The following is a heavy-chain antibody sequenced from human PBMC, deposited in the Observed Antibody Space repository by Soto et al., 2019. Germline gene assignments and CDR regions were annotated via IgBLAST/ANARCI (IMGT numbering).Heavy chain of an antibody. V-gene: IGHV4-31*03. Sequence: PSETLSLTCTVSGGSISSGGYYWSWIRQHPGKGLEWIGYIYYSGSTYYNPSLKSRVTISVDTSKNQFSLKLSSVTAADTAVYYCARGPLMTIFGVVSGAPGIWGQGTLVTVSS. CDR1: GGSISSGGYY. CDR2: IYYSGST. CDR3: ARGPLMTIFGVVSGAPGI. D-gene: IGHD3-3*01. J-gene: IGHJ4*02.